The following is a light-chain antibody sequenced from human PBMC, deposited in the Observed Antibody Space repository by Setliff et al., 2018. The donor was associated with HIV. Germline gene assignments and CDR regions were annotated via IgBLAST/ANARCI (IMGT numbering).Light chain of an antibody. CDR2: DNN. CDR1: GSNIGTGYD. Sequence: QSALAQPPSVSGAPGQRVTISCTGSGSNIGTGYDVHWYQQLPGTAPKLLIHDNNNRPSGVPDRFSGSKSGTSASLAITGLQAEDEADYYCQSYDSSLSGFVFGSGTKVTVL. J-gene: IGLJ1*01. V-gene: IGLV1-40*01. CDR3: QSYDSSLSGFV.